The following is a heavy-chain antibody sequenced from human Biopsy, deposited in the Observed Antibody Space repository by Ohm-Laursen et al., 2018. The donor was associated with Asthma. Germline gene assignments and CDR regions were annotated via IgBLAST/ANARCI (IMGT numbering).Heavy chain of an antibody. Sequence: SLRLSCAASGFTFSTYGMHWVRQAPGKGLEWVAVISYDGFNKDYGDSVKGRFTISRDNSKNTLYLQMNSLRPEDTAVYYCARDVVWFREVGGMDVWGQGTTVTVSS. V-gene: IGHV3-30*03. D-gene: IGHD3-10*01. CDR2: ISYDGFNK. J-gene: IGHJ6*02. CDR1: GFTFSTYG. CDR3: ARDVVWFREVGGMDV.